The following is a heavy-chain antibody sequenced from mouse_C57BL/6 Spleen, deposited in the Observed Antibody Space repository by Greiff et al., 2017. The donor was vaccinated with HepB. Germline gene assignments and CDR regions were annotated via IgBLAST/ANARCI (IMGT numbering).Heavy chain of an antibody. CDR1: GYAFSSSW. D-gene: IGHD3-2*02. J-gene: IGHJ3*01. CDR2: IYPGDGDT. Sequence: QVQLKQSGPELVKPGASVKISCKASGYAFSSSWMNWVKQRPGKGREWIGRIYPGDGDTNYNGKFKGKATLSADKSSSTAYMQLSSLTSEDSAVYFCAREAGFAYWGQGTLVTVSA. CDR3: AREAGFAY. V-gene: IGHV1-82*01.